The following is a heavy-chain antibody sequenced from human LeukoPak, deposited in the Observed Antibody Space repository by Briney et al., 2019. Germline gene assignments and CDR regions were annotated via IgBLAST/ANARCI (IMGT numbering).Heavy chain of an antibody. CDR1: GGSISSYY. CDR3: ARDGYCSGGSCYPYYYGMDV. J-gene: IGHJ6*02. Sequence: PSETLSLTCTVSGGSISSYYWSWIRQPPGKGLEWIGYIYYSGTTNYNPSLKSRVTISVDTSKNQFFLILSSVTAADTALYYCARDGYCSGGSCYPYYYGMDVWGQGTTVTVSS. CDR2: IYYSGTT. V-gene: IGHV4-59*12. D-gene: IGHD2-15*01.